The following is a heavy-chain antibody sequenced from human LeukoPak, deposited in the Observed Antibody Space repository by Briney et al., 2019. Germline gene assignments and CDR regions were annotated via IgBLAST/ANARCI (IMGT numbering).Heavy chain of an antibody. CDR1: GGSFSGYY. V-gene: IGHV4-34*01. Sequence: SETLSLTCAVYGGSFSGYYWSWIRQPPGEGLEWIGEINHSGSTNYNPSLKSRVTISVDTSKNQFSLKLSSVTAADTAVYYCARNDIGYYDSSGSLWGQGTLVTVSS. D-gene: IGHD3-22*01. J-gene: IGHJ4*02. CDR2: INHSGST. CDR3: ARNDIGYYDSSGSL.